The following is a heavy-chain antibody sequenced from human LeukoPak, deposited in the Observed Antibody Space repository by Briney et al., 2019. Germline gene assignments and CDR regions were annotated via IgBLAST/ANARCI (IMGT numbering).Heavy chain of an antibody. Sequence: ASVKVSCKAPGYTXTGYYIHWVRQAPGQGLEWMGCINPNNGDTIYAQNFQARVTMTRDTSISTAYMELGRLRSDDTAVYYCARGGDGYNRRFDYWGQGTLVTVSS. J-gene: IGHJ4*02. CDR2: INPNNGDT. D-gene: IGHD5-24*01. V-gene: IGHV1-2*02. CDR3: ARGGDGYNRRFDY. CDR1: GYTXTGYY.